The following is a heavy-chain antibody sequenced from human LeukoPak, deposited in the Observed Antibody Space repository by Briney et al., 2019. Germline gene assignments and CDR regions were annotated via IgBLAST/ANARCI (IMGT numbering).Heavy chain of an antibody. D-gene: IGHD6-13*01. CDR2: INHSGST. CDR3: ARDGRWYQHDVSGDMDV. CDR1: GGSFSGYY. Sequence: SETLSLTCAVYGGSFSGYYWSWIRQPPGKGLEWIGEINHSGSTNYNPSLKSRVTISVDTSKNQFSLKLSSVTAADTAVYYCARDGRWYQHDVSGDMDVWGQGTTVTVSS. J-gene: IGHJ6*02. V-gene: IGHV4-34*01.